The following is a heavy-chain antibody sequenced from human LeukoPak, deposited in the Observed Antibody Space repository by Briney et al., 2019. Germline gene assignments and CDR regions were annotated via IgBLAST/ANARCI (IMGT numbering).Heavy chain of an antibody. Sequence: ASVKVSCKASGYTFTGYYMHWVRQAPGQGLEWMGWINPNSGGTNYAQKFQGWVTMTRDTSISTAYMELSRLRSDDTAVYYCARGLYDILTGYYDYWGQGTLVTVSS. V-gene: IGHV1-2*04. J-gene: IGHJ4*02. CDR1: GYTFTGYY. D-gene: IGHD3-9*01. CDR2: INPNSGGT. CDR3: ARGLYDILTGYYDY.